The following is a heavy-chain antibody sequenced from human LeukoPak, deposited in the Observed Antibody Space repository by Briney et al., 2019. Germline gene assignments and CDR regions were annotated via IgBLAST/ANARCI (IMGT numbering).Heavy chain of an antibody. J-gene: IGHJ6*03. CDR3: ARDQADYGDYSGGVVYYYYMDV. CDR1: GGSISSYY. Sequence: SETLSLTCTVSGGSISSYYWSWIRQPPGKGLEWIGYIYYSGSTNYNPSLKSRVTISVDTSKNQFSLKLSSVTAADTAVYYCARDQADYGDYSGGVVYYYYMDVWGKGTTVTVSS. CDR2: IYYSGST. D-gene: IGHD4-17*01. V-gene: IGHV4-59*01.